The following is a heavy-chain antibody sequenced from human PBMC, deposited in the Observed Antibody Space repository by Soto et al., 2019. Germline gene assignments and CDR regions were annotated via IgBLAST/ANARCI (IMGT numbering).Heavy chain of an antibody. Sequence: ASVKVSCKASGGTFSSYAISWVRQAPGQGLEWMGGIIPIFGTANYAQKFQGRVTITADESTSTAYMELSSLRSEDTAVYYCARGAMVRGVIIPNWFDPWGQGTLVTVSS. D-gene: IGHD3-10*01. V-gene: IGHV1-69*13. CDR2: IIPIFGTA. CDR1: GGTFSSYA. J-gene: IGHJ5*02. CDR3: ARGAMVRGVIIPNWFDP.